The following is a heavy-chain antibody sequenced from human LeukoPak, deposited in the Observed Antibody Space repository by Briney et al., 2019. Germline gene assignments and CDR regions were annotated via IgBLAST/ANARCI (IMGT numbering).Heavy chain of an antibody. CDR3: ATLTGGDDAFDI. CDR2: MYHSGST. J-gene: IGHJ3*02. D-gene: IGHD4-23*01. Sequence: SETLSLTCTVSGYSISSGYYWGWIRQPPGKGLEWIGSMYHSGSTYHNPSLKSRVTISVDTSKNQFSLKLNSVTPADTAVYYCATLTGGDDAFDIWGQGTMVTASS. CDR1: GYSISSGYY. V-gene: IGHV4-38-2*02.